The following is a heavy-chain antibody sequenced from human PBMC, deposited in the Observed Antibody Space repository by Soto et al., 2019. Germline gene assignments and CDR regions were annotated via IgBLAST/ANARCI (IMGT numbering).Heavy chain of an antibody. CDR2: INPNSGGT. CDR1: GYTFTGYY. J-gene: IGHJ4*02. V-gene: IGHV1-2*04. Sequence: ASVKVSCKASGYTFTGYYMHWVRQAPGQGLEWMGWINPNSGGTNYAQKFQGWVTMTRETSISTAYMELSRLRSDETAVYYCARGGAYTVTTNDFDYWGQGTLVTVSS. D-gene: IGHD4-17*01. CDR3: ARGGAYTVTTNDFDY.